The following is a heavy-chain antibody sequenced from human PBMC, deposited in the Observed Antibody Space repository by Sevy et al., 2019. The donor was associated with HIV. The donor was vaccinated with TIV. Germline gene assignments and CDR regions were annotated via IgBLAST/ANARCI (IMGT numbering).Heavy chain of an antibody. J-gene: IGHJ4*02. D-gene: IGHD5-12*01. CDR2: LYAGGNT. CDR3: ARETVSGYNL. Sequence: GGSLRLSCAASGFTFSDAWMSWVRQAPGKGLEWVSALYAGGNTYYADSVKGRFTISRDNSKNTVYLEINSLRAEDTAVYYCARETVSGYNLWGQGTLVTVSS. V-gene: IGHV3-53*01. CDR1: GFTFSDAW.